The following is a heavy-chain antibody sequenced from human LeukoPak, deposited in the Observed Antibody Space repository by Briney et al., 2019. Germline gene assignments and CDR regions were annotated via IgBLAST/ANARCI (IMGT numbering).Heavy chain of an antibody. CDR2: IYYSGST. CDR3: ARVPYYYGSGTEYWYFDL. J-gene: IGHJ2*01. Sequence: SETLSLTCTVSGGSVSSGSYYWSWIRQPPGKGLEWIGYIYYSGSTNYNPSLKSRVTISVDTSKNQFSLKLSSVTAADTAVYYCARVPYYYGSGTEYWYFDLWGRGTLVTVFS. V-gene: IGHV4-61*01. CDR1: GGSVSSGSYY. D-gene: IGHD3-10*01.